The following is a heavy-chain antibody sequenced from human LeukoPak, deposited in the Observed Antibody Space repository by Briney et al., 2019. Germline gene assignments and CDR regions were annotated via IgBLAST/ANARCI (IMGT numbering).Heavy chain of an antibody. V-gene: IGHV4-4*09. CDR2: IYTSGST. Sequence: SETLSLTCSVSGGSITYYYCNWIRQAPGKGLEWIGYIYTSGSTNYNPSLKSRVTMSVDTSNNQVSLMLSSVTAADTAVYYCAKWGDAFDLWGQGTMVTVSS. J-gene: IGHJ3*01. CDR1: GGSITYYY. D-gene: IGHD2-8*01. CDR3: AKWGDAFDL.